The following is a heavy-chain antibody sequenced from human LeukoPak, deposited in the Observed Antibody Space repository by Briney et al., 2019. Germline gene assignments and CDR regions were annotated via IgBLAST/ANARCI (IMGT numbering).Heavy chain of an antibody. D-gene: IGHD4-17*01. CDR2: IYHSGST. V-gene: IGHV4-30-2*01. CDR1: GGSISSGGYS. CDR3: ARDHGDYLDY. J-gene: IGHJ4*02. Sequence: PSQTLSLTCAVSGGSISSGGYSWSWIRQPPGTGLEWIGYIYHSGSTYYNPSLKSRVTISVDRSKNQFSLKLSSVTAADTAVYYCARDHGDYLDYWGQGTLVTVSS.